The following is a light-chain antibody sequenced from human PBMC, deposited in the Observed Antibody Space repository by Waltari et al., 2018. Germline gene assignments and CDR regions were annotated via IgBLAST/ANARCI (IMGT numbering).Light chain of an antibody. CDR1: SSDVGGYNY. J-gene: IGLJ2*01. CDR3: SSYAGSNDPVV. Sequence: QSALTQPPSASGSPGQSVAISCTGTSSDVGGYNYVSWYQQHPGKAPRLIIYEVSKRPAGVPDRFYGSKSGNTASLTVSGLQADDEAEFYCSSYAGSNDPVVFGGGTKLTVL. V-gene: IGLV2-8*01. CDR2: EVS.